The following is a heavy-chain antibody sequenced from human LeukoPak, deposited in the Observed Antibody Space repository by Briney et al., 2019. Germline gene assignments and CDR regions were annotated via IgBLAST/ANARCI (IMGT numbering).Heavy chain of an antibody. V-gene: IGHV1-46*01. Sequence: ASVKVSCKASGYTFTMYYIHWVRQAPGQGLVWMGMINPSDGATTYAQRFQGRVTMTRGTSISTAYMELSRLRSDDTAVYYCARAESSSGWFDPWGQGTLVTVSS. D-gene: IGHD3-10*01. J-gene: IGHJ5*02. CDR3: ARAESSSGWFDP. CDR2: INPSDGAT. CDR1: GYTFTMYY.